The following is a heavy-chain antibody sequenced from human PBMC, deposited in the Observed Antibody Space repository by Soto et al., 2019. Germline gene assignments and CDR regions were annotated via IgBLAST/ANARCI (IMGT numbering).Heavy chain of an antibody. J-gene: IGHJ4*01. D-gene: IGHD3-22*01. V-gene: IGHV3-21*01. CDR2: ISSSSSYI. CDR1: GFTFSSYS. Sequence: GGSLRLSCAASGFTFSSYSMNWVRQAPGKGLEWVSSISSSSSYIYYADSVKGRFTISRDNAKNSLYLQMNSLRAEDTAVYYCAVNQILLLHGDNRIQHWGHG. CDR3: AVNQILLLHGDNRIQH.